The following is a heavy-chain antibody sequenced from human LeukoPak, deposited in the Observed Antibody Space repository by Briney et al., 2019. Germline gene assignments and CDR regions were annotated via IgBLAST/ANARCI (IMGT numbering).Heavy chain of an antibody. CDR2: TYYRSKWYN. V-gene: IGHV6-1*01. CDR1: GDSVSSNSAA. CDR3: ARAPVYCGGDCYREFDY. Sequence: SQTLSLTCAISGDSVSSNSAARNWIRQSPSRGLEWLGRTYYRSKWYNDYAVSVKSRITINPDTSKNQFSLQLNSVTPEDTAVYYCARAPVYCGGDCYREFDYWGQGTLVTVSS. D-gene: IGHD2-21*02. J-gene: IGHJ4*02.